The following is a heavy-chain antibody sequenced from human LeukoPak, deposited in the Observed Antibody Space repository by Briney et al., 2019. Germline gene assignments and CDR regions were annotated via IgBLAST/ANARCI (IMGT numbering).Heavy chain of an antibody. CDR3: AKDYYDSSGYYSRAY. D-gene: IGHD3-22*01. V-gene: IGHV3-21*04. J-gene: IGHJ4*02. Sequence: PGGSLRLSCAASGFTFSSYSMNWVRQAPGKGLEWVSSISSSSSYIYYADSVKGRFTISRDNAKNSLYLQMNSLRAEDTAVYYCAKDYYDSSGYYSRAYWGQGTLVTVSS. CDR1: GFTFSSYS. CDR2: ISSSSSYI.